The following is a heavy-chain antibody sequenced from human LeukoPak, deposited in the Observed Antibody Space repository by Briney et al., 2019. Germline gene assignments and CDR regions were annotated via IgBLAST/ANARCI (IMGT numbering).Heavy chain of an antibody. CDR2: IYSDDAT. CDR1: GFTVGSGR. Sequence: GGSLRLSCAASGFTVGSGRRMNWVRQAPGEGLEWISTIYSDDATNYGDSVKGRFTISRDNSRNTLDLQMNSLRVEDTAVYYCVRERFNNDYEAWGQGILVTVSS. J-gene: IGHJ5*02. D-gene: IGHD3-22*01. V-gene: IGHV3-53*01. CDR3: VRERFNNDYEA.